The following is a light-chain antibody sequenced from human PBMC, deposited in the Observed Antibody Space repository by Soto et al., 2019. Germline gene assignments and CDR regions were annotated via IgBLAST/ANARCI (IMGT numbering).Light chain of an antibody. CDR3: QQSYGTPIT. J-gene: IGKJ5*01. V-gene: IGKV1-39*01. CDR2: VAS. CDR1: QSISRY. Sequence: DIMLTQSPSSLSASVGDRVTITCRASQSISRYLNWYQQKPGKAPNXLIYVASSLQSEVPSRFSGSGSGTDLTITITSLQPEDFETYYCQQSYGTPITFGQGTRLEIK.